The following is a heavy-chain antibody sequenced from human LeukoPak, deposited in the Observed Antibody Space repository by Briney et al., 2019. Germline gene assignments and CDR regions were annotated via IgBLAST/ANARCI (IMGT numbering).Heavy chain of an antibody. CDR3: ARVVGSPDAFDT. Sequence: SETLSLTCTVSGGSISSSSYYWGWIRQPPGKGLEWIGSIYYSGSTYYNPSLKSRVTISVDTSKNQFSLKLSSVTAADTAVYYCARVVGSPDAFDTWGKGTMVTVPS. V-gene: IGHV4-39*07. CDR1: GGSISSSSYY. CDR2: IYYSGST. J-gene: IGHJ3*02. D-gene: IGHD5-12*01.